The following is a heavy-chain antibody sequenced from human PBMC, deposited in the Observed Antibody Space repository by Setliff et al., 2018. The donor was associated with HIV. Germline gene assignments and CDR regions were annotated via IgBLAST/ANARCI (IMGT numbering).Heavy chain of an antibody. CDR3: ARDQSLYDETGTFDS. V-gene: IGHV3-74*03. CDR1: GFTFSSYR. D-gene: IGHD1-7*01. Sequence: LSLSCAASGFTFSSYRMHWVRQPPGKGLVWVSRINSDASGMTFAEFVKGRFTISRDNGKNMVYLQMNSLRAEDTALYFCARDQSLYDETGTFDSWGQGTLVTVSS. CDR2: INSDASGM. J-gene: IGHJ5*01.